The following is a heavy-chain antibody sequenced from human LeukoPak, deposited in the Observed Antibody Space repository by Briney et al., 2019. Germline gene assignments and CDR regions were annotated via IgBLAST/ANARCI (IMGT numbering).Heavy chain of an antibody. Sequence: GASVKVSCKASGYTFSTYYMHWVRQAPGQGLEWMGIINPSGGSTTYAQKFQGRVTMTRDMSTSTYYMELGSLRSEDTAVYYCSRDRCSSTSCYSGYWFDPWGQGTLVTVSS. J-gene: IGHJ5*02. CDR3: SRDRCSSTSCYSGYWFDP. D-gene: IGHD2-2*02. CDR1: GYTFSTYY. V-gene: IGHV1-46*01. CDR2: INPSGGST.